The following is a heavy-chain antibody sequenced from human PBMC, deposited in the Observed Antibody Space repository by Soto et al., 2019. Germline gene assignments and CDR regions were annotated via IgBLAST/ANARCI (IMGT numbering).Heavy chain of an antibody. D-gene: IGHD3-3*02. V-gene: IGHV4-4*02. CDR3: ARVLGNDAFDI. CDR2: IYHSGST. Sequence: SETLSLTCAVXXVSXXSSNXXXXXRQPPGKGLEWIGEIYHSGSTNYNPSLKSRVTISVDKSKNQFSLKLSSVTAADTAVYYCARVLGNDAFDIWGQGTMVTVS. J-gene: IGHJ3*02. CDR1: XVSXXSSNX.